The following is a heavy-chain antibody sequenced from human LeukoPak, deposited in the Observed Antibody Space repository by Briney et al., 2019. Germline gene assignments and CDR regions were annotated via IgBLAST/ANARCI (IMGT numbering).Heavy chain of an antibody. CDR3: ARVYGGTGAAFDY. D-gene: IGHD4-23*01. CDR2: ISRSGKYR. Sequence: GGSLRFSCVASGFTLSDYSMTWVRQAPGKGLEWVSSISRSGKYRHDADSGKGRFTISRDNAKSSLYLDMTNLRAEDTAVYYCARVYGGTGAAFDYWGQGTLLTVSS. CDR1: GFTLSDYS. J-gene: IGHJ4*02. V-gene: IGHV3-21*01.